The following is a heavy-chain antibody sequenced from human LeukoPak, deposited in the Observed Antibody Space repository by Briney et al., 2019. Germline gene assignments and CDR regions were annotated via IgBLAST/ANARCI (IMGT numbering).Heavy chain of an antibody. CDR3: ARSGAARHYYYYYMDV. V-gene: IGHV4-59*01. J-gene: IGHJ6*03. Sequence: SETLSLTCTVSGGSISSYYWSWIRQPPGKGLEWIGYIYYSGSTNYSPSLKSRVTISVDTSKNQFSLKLSSVTAADTAVYYCARSGAARHYYYYYMDVWGKGTTVTVSS. CDR1: GGSISSYY. D-gene: IGHD6-6*01. CDR2: IYYSGST.